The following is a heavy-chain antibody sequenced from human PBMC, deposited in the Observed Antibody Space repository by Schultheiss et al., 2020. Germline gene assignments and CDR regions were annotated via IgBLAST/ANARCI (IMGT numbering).Heavy chain of an antibody. Sequence: GGSLRLSCAASGFTFDDYAMHWVRQAPGKGLEWVSLISWDGGSTYYADSVKGRFTISRDNSKNSLYLQMNSLRAEDTALYYCAKDRTRGDYYYGMDVWGQGTTVNVSS. CDR1: GFTFDDYA. J-gene: IGHJ6*02. V-gene: IGHV3-43D*04. CDR3: AKDRTRGDYYYGMDV. D-gene: IGHD3/OR15-3a*01. CDR2: ISWDGGST.